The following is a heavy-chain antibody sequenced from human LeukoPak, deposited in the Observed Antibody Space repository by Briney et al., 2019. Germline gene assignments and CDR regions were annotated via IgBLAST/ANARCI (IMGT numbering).Heavy chain of an antibody. V-gene: IGHV3-23*01. Sequence: GGSLRLSCAASGFTVSSDYVSWVRQVPGKGLEWVSAISGSGGSTYYADSVKGRFTISRDNSKNTLYLQMNSLRAEDTAVYYCATLLPPYWYFDLWGRGTLVTVSS. CDR3: ATLLPPYWYFDL. CDR1: GFTVSSDY. D-gene: IGHD3-22*01. CDR2: ISGSGGST. J-gene: IGHJ2*01.